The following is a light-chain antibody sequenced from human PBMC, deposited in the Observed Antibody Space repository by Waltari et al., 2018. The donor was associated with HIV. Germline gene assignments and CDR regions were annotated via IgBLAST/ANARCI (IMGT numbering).Light chain of an antibody. CDR3: QQSYSPPPIT. V-gene: IGKV1-9*01. CDR1: QGIPNN. J-gene: IGKJ5*01. Sequence: DIQLTQSPSFLSASVGDTVTITCRASQGIPNNVAWYQQKPGKAPKSLIYDASTLQSGVPSRFSGSGSGTEFTLTISSLQPEDFATYYCQQSYSPPPITFGQGTRLEIK. CDR2: DAS.